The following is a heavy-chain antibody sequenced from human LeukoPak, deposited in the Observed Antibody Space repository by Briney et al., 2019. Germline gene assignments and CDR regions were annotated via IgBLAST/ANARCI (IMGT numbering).Heavy chain of an antibody. V-gene: IGHV4-59*01. CDR2: IFYSGRT. J-gene: IGHJ4*02. D-gene: IGHD5-18*01. CDR1: GVSISNYH. Sequence: PSETLSLTCSVSGVSISNYHWKWIGPTPGKGLEGIMYIFYSGRTPYNPSIKSRVTIAVDTSKTQFSLTLSSVTTADTAVYYCARGQKYRNGYTVTELGSGYFAYWGQGTLVTVSS. CDR3: ARGQKYRNGYTVTELGSGYFAY.